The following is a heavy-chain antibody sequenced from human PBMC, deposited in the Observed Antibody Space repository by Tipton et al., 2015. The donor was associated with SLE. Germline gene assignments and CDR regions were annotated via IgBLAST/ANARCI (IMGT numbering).Heavy chain of an antibody. CDR1: GFTFSSYW. CDR3: AKEAGAVVVISAALDY. V-gene: IGHV3-7*01. J-gene: IGHJ4*02. Sequence: SLRLSCAASGFTFSSYWMSWVRQAPGKGLEWVANIKQDGSNKYYADSVKGRFTISRDNSKNTLYLQMNSLRAEDTAVYYCAKEAGAVVVISAALDYWGQGTLVTVSS. CDR2: IKQDGSNK. D-gene: IGHD2-21*01.